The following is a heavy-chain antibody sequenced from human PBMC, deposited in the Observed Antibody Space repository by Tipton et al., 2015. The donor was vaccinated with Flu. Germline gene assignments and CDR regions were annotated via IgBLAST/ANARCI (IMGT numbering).Heavy chain of an antibody. J-gene: IGHJ4*02. V-gene: IGHV4-38-2*02. CDR3: ARDLAPYSSGWYVPLAWGFDY. CDR1: GYSISSGYY. CDR2: IYHSGST. D-gene: IGHD6-19*01. Sequence: TLSLTCTASGYSISSGYYWGWIRQPPGKGLEWIGSIYHSGSTYYNPSLKSRVTISVDASKNQFSLKLSSVTAADTAVYYCARDLAPYSSGWYVPLAWGFDYWGQGTLVTVSS.